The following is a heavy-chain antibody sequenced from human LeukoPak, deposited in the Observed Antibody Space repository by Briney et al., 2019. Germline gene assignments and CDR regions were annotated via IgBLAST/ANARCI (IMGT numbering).Heavy chain of an antibody. CDR2: IYYSGST. CDR3: ARDRRASIAAAGTLYYYYYGMDV. D-gene: IGHD6-13*01. Sequence: GSLRLSCAASGFTFSTNSMNWIRQPPGKGLEWIGYIYYSGSTNYNPSLKSRVTISVDTSKNQFSLKLSSVTAADTAVYYCARDRRASIAAAGTLYYYYYGMDVWGQGTTVTVSS. V-gene: IGHV4-59*01. CDR1: GFTFSTNS. J-gene: IGHJ6*02.